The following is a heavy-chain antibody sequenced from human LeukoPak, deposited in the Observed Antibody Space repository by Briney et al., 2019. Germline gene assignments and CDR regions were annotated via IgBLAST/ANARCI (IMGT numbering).Heavy chain of an antibody. V-gene: IGHV1-8*02. CDR2: MNPNSGNT. Sequence: ASVKVSCKASGYTFTSYDINWVRQATGQGLEWMGWMNPNSGNTGYAQKLQGRVTMTTDTSASTAYMELRSLRSDDTAVYYCARVFESSLWFGELGFDYWGQGTLVTVSS. J-gene: IGHJ4*02. D-gene: IGHD3-10*01. CDR1: GYTFTSYD. CDR3: ARVFESSLWFGELGFDY.